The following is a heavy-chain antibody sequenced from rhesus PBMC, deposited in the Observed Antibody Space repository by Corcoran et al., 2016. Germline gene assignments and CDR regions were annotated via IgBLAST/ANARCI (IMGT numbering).Heavy chain of an antibody. J-gene: IGHJ2*01. CDR3: ARTPREYRGYSYRPYLYFDL. CDR1: VLTFSSYG. Sequence: EVQLVESGGGVVQPGGSLRLSCAASVLTFSSYGMHWVRPAPGTGLEWVAVILYEGNKKYYTDTVKDRFTSSRENSKNMLYLQMNNLKLEDTAVYYCARTPREYRGYSYRPYLYFDLWGPGTPITIS. V-gene: IGHV3-54*02. D-gene: IGHD5-42*01. CDR2: ILYEGNKK.